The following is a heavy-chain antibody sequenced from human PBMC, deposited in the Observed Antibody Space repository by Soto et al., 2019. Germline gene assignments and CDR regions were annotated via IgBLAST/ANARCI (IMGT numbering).Heavy chain of an antibody. CDR2: ISAYNGNT. V-gene: IGHV1-18*01. J-gene: IGHJ4*02. CDR3: AGDGSGYGSLTDCNDY. CDR1: GYTFTSYG. Sequence: ASVKVSCKASGYTFTSYGISWVRQAPGQGLEWMGWISAYNGNTNYAQKLQGRVTMTTDTSTSTAYMELRSLRSDDTAVYYCAGDGSGYGSLTDCNDYWGQGTLVTVSS. D-gene: IGHD3-9*01.